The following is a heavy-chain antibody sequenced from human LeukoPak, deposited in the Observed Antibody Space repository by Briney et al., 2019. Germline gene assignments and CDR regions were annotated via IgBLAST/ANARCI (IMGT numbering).Heavy chain of an antibody. Sequence: SETLSLTCTVSGGSISSYYWSWIRQPPGKGLEWIGYIYYSGSTNYNPSLKSRVTISVDTSKNQFSLKLSSVTAADTAVYYCARQSSAAGKIYYFDYWGQGTLVTVSS. D-gene: IGHD6-13*01. CDR3: ARQSSAAGKIYYFDY. V-gene: IGHV4-59*01. CDR2: IYYSGST. CDR1: GGSISSYY. J-gene: IGHJ4*02.